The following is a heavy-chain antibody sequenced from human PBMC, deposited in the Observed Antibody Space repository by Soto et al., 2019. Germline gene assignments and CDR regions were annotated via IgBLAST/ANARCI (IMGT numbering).Heavy chain of an antibody. Sequence: ASVKVSCKASGYIFTGYYINWVRQAPGQGLEWMGWINPNSGDTNYAQKFQGRVTMTTDTSISTAYMELSRLTSDDTAVYYCARTYCTSNSRHNSFDSWGQATLVTVSS. V-gene: IGHV1-2*02. J-gene: IGHJ5*01. CDR3: ARTYCTSNSRHNSFDS. CDR1: GYIFTGYY. D-gene: IGHD2-2*01. CDR2: INPNSGDT.